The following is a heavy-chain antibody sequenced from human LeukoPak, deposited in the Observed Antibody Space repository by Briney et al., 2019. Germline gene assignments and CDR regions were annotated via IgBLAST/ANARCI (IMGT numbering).Heavy chain of an antibody. D-gene: IGHD4-17*01. CDR2: ISGSSRSI. Sequence: PGGSLRLSCTASGFTFSSYGMDWVRQAPGKGLEWVSYISGSSRSINYADSVKGRFTISRDNSKNTLYLQMNSLRAEDTAVYYCAKDLDSGGDYDNPFDYWGQGTLVTVSS. J-gene: IGHJ4*02. CDR1: GFTFSSYG. CDR3: AKDLDSGGDYDNPFDY. V-gene: IGHV3-48*01.